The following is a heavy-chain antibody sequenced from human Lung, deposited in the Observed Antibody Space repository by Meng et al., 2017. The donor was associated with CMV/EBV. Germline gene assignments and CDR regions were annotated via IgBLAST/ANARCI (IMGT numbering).Heavy chain of an antibody. CDR1: GFTFSTYA. V-gene: IGHV3-23*01. CDR2: INSGSRGTI. D-gene: IGHD2-15*01. J-gene: IGHJ6*01. CDR3: AKRLPYYGMDV. Sequence: GGSLRLSCPTSGFTFSTYAMNWVRQAPGKGLEWVSTINSGSRGTIFYANSVRGRFTIYRDDSRNTLYLQMISLRAEDTAIYYCAKRLPYYGMDVWGQGTAVTVSS.